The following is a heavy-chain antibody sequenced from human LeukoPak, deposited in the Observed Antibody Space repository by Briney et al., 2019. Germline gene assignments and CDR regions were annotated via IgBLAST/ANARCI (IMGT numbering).Heavy chain of an antibody. D-gene: IGHD1-26*01. V-gene: IGHV1-69*13. J-gene: IGHJ4*02. Sequence: ASVKVSCKASGGTFSSYAISWVRQAPGQGLEWMGGIIPIFGTANYAQKFQGRVTITADESTSTAYMELSSLRSEDTAVYYCARDLSALVGYFDYWGQGTLVTVSS. CDR3: ARDLSALVGYFDY. CDR1: GGTFSSYA. CDR2: IIPIFGTA.